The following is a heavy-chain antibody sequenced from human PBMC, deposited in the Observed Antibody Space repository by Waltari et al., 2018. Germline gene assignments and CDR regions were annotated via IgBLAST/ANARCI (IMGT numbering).Heavy chain of an antibody. V-gene: IGHV3-74*01. CDR3: ARKAGSGYPYGPFYYDN. J-gene: IGHJ4*02. CDR1: GFRFGDYW. D-gene: IGHD5-12*01. Sequence: EVHLAESGGGVVQPGGSLRRACTGSGFRFGDYWMHWVRQAPGKGLGWVSRINVDVCYFSYGDSVKGRFTISRDNAKNTVFLQLNSLRADATAVYFCARKAGSGYPYGPFYYDNWGQVTLVTVSS. CDR2: INVDVCYF.